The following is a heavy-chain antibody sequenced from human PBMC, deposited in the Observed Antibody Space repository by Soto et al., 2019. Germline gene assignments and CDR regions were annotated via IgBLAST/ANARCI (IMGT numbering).Heavy chain of an antibody. CDR1: GYTFTSYD. J-gene: IGHJ6*02. CDR3: ARDLFGTYGMDV. D-gene: IGHD3-10*02. CDR2: MNPNSGNT. Sequence: QVQLVQSGAEVKKPGASVKVSCKASGYTFTSYDINWVRQATGQGLEWMGWMNPNSGNTGYAQKFKGRVNMTRNTSISTAYMELSSRRSEDTAVYYCARDLFGTYGMDVWGQGTTVTVSS. V-gene: IGHV1-8*01.